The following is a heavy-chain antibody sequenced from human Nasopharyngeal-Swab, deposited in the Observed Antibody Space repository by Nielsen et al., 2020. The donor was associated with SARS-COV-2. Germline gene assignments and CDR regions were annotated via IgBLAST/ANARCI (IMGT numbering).Heavy chain of an antibody. CDR1: GGSMKSYY. V-gene: IGHV4-59*01. CDR2: IWDTGFV. D-gene: IGHD4-23*01. Sequence: SETLSLTCTVSGGSMKSYYGSWIRQPPGKGLEWIGYIWDTGFVNYNKYNPSLKSRVTMSLDISRNQFSLRLSSVASADTAVYYCARALGNDYSGNLGYWGHGTLVTVSS. J-gene: IGHJ4*01. CDR3: ARALGNDYSGNLGY.